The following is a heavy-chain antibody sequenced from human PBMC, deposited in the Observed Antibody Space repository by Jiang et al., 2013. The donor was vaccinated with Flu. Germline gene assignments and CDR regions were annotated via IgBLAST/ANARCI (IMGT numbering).Heavy chain of an antibody. V-gene: IGHV1-46*01. CDR3: ARGTLAVSSSPDY. D-gene: IGHD6-19*01. CDR1: GYTFTDYF. CDR2: INPSVDRT. J-gene: IGHJ4*02. Sequence: SGAEVKKPGASVKVSCVASGYTFTDYFIHWVRQAPGQGLEWMGIINPSVDRTTFAQEFRGRVTLTRNTSTSTVYMELSGLRSDDTAMYFCARGTLAVSSSPDYWGQGTLVTVSS.